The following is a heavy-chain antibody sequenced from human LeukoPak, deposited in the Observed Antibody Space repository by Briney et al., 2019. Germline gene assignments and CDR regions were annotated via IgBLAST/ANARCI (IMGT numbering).Heavy chain of an antibody. J-gene: IGHJ4*02. CDR3: VREGNELLSKNFDY. CDR1: GFTFTGYY. CDR2: INPHSGGT. D-gene: IGHD2-21*02. Sequence: ASVKVSCKASGFTFTGYYIRWVHQAPGQGLEWMGYINPHSGGTSSPQKFQGRVTMTTDTSISAAYMELSSLISDDTAMYYCVREGNELLSKNFDYWGQGTLVTVSS. V-gene: IGHV1-2*02.